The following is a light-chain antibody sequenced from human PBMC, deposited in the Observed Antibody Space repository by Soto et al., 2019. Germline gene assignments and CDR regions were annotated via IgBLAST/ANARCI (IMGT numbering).Light chain of an antibody. CDR2: KRS. V-gene: IGKV1-5*03. CDR3: QQYSSYYS. J-gene: IGKJ2*03. Sequence: DIQMTQSPSTLSASIGDRVTITCRASQNIFSWLAWYQKKPGKAPTLLINKRSILQSGVPSRFSGSASGTEFTLTIARLRPDDFATYYCQQYSSYYSFGQGTKLEIK. CDR1: QNIFSW.